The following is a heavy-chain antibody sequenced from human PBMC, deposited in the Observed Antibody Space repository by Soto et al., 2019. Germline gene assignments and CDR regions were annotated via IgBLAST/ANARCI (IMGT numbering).Heavy chain of an antibody. Sequence: QLQLQESGPGLVKPSETLSLTCTVSGGSISSSSYYWGWIRQPPGKGLEGIGSIYYSGGTYYTPSLKSRVTISVDTSKNQFSLKLSSVTAADTAVYYCARLAGYYGSGSYFVDVWGQGTTVTVSS. V-gene: IGHV4-39*01. J-gene: IGHJ6*02. CDR1: GGSISSSSYY. CDR2: IYYSGGT. CDR3: ARLAGYYGSGSYFVDV. D-gene: IGHD3-10*01.